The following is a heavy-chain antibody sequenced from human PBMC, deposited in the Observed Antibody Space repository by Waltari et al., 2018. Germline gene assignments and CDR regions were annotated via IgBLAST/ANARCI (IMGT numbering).Heavy chain of an antibody. V-gene: IGHV4-39*01. CDR3: AGHGWGVSGPRDYFDY. CDR1: GDSIRSTSYY. Sequence: QVQLQESGPGLVKPSETLSLTCTVSGDSIRSTSYYWGWIRQPPGKGLEWVGSIFYSGGTNYKPSLKSRVTISVDTSKNQFALKLASVTAADTAVYLCAGHGWGVSGPRDYFDYWGQGMLVTVSP. D-gene: IGHD2-15*01. J-gene: IGHJ4*02. CDR2: IFYSGGT.